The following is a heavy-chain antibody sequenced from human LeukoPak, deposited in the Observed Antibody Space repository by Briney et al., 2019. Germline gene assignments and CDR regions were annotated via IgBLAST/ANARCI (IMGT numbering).Heavy chain of an antibody. CDR1: GGNFSSYA. V-gene: IGHV1-69*13. D-gene: IGHD1-26*01. CDR2: IIPIFGTA. Sequence: ASVKVSCKASGGNFSSYAISWVRQAPGQGLEWMGGIIPIFGTANYAQKFQGRVTITADESTSTAYMELSSLRSEDTAVYYCAIIMPPSRELLGYDAFDIWGQGTMVTVSS. CDR3: AIIMPPSRELLGYDAFDI. J-gene: IGHJ3*02.